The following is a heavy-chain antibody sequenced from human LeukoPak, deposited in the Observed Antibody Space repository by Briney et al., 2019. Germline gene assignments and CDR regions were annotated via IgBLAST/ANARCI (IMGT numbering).Heavy chain of an antibody. CDR2: NSSSGSTI. V-gene: IGHV3-48*03. J-gene: IGHJ4*02. D-gene: IGHD6-19*01. CDR3: ARDRSYSSGWHAEDY. Sequence: GGSLRLSCAASGFTFSSYEMNCVRQAPGKGLEWVSYNSSSGSTIYYADSVKGRFTISRDNAKNSQYLKMNSLRAEDTAVYYCARDRSYSSGWHAEDYWGQGTLVTVSS. CDR1: GFTFSSYE.